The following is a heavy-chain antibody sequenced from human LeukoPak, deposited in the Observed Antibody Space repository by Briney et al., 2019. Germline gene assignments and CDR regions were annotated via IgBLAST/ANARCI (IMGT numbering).Heavy chain of an antibody. V-gene: IGHV3-7*01. D-gene: IGHD5-12*01. Sequence: GGSLRLSCAASGFTFSSYWMSWVRQAPGKGLEWVANIKQDGSEKYCVDSVKGRFTISRDNAKNSLYLQMNSLRAEDTAVYYCARSVATDTFDYWGQGTLVTVSS. CDR3: ARSVATDTFDY. CDR2: IKQDGSEK. J-gene: IGHJ4*02. CDR1: GFTFSSYW.